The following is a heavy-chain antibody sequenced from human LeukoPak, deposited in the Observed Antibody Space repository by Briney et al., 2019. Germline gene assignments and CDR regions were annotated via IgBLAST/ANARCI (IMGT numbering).Heavy chain of an antibody. CDR1: GFTFSNYA. J-gene: IGHJ4*02. CDR2: IYSGGST. CDR3: ARRSSWGSLLD. V-gene: IGHV3-53*01. Sequence: QPGGSLRLSCAASGFTFSNYAMMWVRQAPGKGLEWVSVIYSGGSTYYADSVKGRFTISRDNSKNTLYLQMNSLRAEDTAVYYCARRSSWGSLLDWGQGTLVTVSS. D-gene: IGHD7-27*01.